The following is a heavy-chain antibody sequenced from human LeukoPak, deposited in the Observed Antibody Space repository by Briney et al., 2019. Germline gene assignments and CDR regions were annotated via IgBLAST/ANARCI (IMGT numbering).Heavy chain of an antibody. CDR3: AREGCSSTSCSQGFDP. CDR2: TYYRSKWKN. V-gene: IGHV6-1*01. CDR1: GDXVSSNGAA. D-gene: IGHD2-2*01. Sequence: SQTLSLTCAISGDXVSSNGAAWNWIRQSPSRGLEWLGRTYYRSKWKNEYAPSVKIRVTLNPDTSKNHFSLQLNSVTPDDTAVYYCAREGCSSTSCSQGFDPWGQGTLVTV. J-gene: IGHJ5*02.